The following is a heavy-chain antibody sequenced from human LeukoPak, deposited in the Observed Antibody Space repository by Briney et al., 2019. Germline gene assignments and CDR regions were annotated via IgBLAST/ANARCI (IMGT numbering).Heavy chain of an antibody. CDR1: GYTFTSYD. Sequence: GASVKVSCKASGYTFTSYDINWVRQATGQGLEWMGWMNPNSGNTGYAQRFQGRVTMTRNTSISTAYMELSSLRSEDTAVYYCARARRYYYDSSGYSPWGQGTLVTVSS. CDR3: ARARRYYYDSSGYSP. CDR2: MNPNSGNT. V-gene: IGHV1-8*01. J-gene: IGHJ5*02. D-gene: IGHD3-22*01.